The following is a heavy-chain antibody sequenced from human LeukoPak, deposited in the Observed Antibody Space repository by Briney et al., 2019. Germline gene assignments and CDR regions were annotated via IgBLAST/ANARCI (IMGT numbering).Heavy chain of an antibody. J-gene: IGHJ4*02. CDR3: AREINYYSRAAFDY. CDR2: ISSSSSYI. Sequence: PGGSLRLSCAASGFTFSSYSINWVRQAPGKGLEWVSSISSSSSYIYYADSVKGRFTISRDNAKNSLYLQMNSLRAEDTAVYYCAREINYYSRAAFDYWGQGTLVTVSS. D-gene: IGHD3-22*01. CDR1: GFTFSSYS. V-gene: IGHV3-21*01.